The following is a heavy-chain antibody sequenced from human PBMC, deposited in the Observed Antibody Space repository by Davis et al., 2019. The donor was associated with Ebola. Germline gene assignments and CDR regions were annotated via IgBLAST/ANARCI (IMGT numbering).Heavy chain of an antibody. D-gene: IGHD3-3*01. CDR3: ARDGFLEWLTDYYGMDV. V-gene: IGHV1-18*01. Sequence: ASVKVSCKASGYTFTRYGITWVRQAPGQGLEWMGWISAYNGNTNYAQKLQGRVTIITDTSTSTAYMELRSLRSDDTAVYYCARDGFLEWLTDYYGMDVWGQGTTVTISS. CDR2: ISAYNGNT. J-gene: IGHJ6*02. CDR1: GYTFTRYG.